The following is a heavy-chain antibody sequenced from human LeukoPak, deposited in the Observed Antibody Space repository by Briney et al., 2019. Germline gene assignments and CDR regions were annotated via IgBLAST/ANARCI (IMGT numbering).Heavy chain of an antibody. CDR2: IHYSGIT. CDR3: ARYGGQSEFDY. J-gene: IGHJ4*02. CDR1: GGSITSSGYY. Sequence: SSETLSLTCTVSGGSITSSGYYWGWIRQPPGKGLEWIASIHYSGITYYHPSLKSRVTISVDTSKNQFSLKLSSVTAADTAVYYCARYGGQSEFDYWGQGTLVTVSS. V-gene: IGHV4-39*01. D-gene: IGHD4-23*01.